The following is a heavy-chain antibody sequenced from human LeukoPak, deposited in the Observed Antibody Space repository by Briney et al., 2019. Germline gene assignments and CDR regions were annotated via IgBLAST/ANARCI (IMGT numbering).Heavy chain of an antibody. D-gene: IGHD5-18*01. CDR1: GGSISSGGYY. J-gene: IGHJ6*02. CDR3: AITRNIAMPISYYYYGVDV. Sequence: PSQTLSLTCTVSGGSISSGGYYWGWIRQHPGKGLEWIGYIYYSGSTYYNPSLKSRVTISVDTSENQFSLKLSSVTAADTAVYYCAITRNIAMPISYYYYGVDVWGQGTTVIVSS. V-gene: IGHV4-31*03. CDR2: IYYSGST.